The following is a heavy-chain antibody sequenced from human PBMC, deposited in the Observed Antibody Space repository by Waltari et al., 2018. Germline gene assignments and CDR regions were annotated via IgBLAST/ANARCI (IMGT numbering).Heavy chain of an antibody. CDR3: ARQTAAVDPFDY. CDR2: IYPGDSDI. D-gene: IGHD2-15*01. CDR1: GLTFTKNW. V-gene: IGHV5-51*01. Sequence: EVQLVQSGAEVKKQGESLKISCTVSGLTFTKNWIAWVRQMPGKGLEWVGMIYPGDSDIRYSPSVQGQVTSSVDESINTAFLQWTSLKASDTAIYFCARQTAAVDPFDYWGQGTLVTVSS. J-gene: IGHJ4*02.